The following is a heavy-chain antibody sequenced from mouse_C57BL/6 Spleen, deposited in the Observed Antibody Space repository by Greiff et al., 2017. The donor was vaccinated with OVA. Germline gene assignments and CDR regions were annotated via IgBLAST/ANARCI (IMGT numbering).Heavy chain of an antibody. CDR2: INPGSGGT. J-gene: IGHJ4*01. CDR3: ARHYDYDGNYYAMDY. D-gene: IGHD2-4*01. Sequence: VQLQQSGAELVRPGTSVKVSCKASGYAFTNYLIEWVKQRPGQGLEWIGVINPGSGGTNYNEKFKGKATLTADKSSSTAYMQLSSLTSEDSAVYFCARHYDYDGNYYAMDYWGQGTSVTVSS. CDR1: GYAFTNYL. V-gene: IGHV1-54*01.